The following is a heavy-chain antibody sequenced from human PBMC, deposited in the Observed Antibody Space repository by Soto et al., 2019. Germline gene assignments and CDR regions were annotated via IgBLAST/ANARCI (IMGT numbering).Heavy chain of an antibody. D-gene: IGHD2-15*01. CDR2: ISLDGSNK. Sequence: GGSLRLSCSASGFTFSSYGMNWVRQAPGKGLEWVAVISLDGSNKYYADSVKGRFTISRDNSKNTLYLQMDSLRADDTAVYYCAKKVVPLSAELYFDYWGQGILVTVSS. CDR1: GFTFSSYG. CDR3: AKKVVPLSAELYFDY. J-gene: IGHJ4*02. V-gene: IGHV3-30*18.